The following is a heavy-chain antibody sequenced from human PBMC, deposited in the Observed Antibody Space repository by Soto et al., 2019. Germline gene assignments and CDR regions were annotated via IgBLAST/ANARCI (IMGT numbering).Heavy chain of an antibody. Sequence: QVQLQQWGAGLLKPSETLSLTCAVYGGSFSGYYWSWIRQPPGKGLEWIGEINHSGSTNYNPSLKSRVTRSVDTSKNQFSLKLSSVTAADTAVYYCARGRGSWTADAFDIWGQGTMVTVSS. CDR3: ARGRGSWTADAFDI. D-gene: IGHD6-13*01. V-gene: IGHV4-34*01. CDR2: INHSGST. J-gene: IGHJ3*02. CDR1: GGSFSGYY.